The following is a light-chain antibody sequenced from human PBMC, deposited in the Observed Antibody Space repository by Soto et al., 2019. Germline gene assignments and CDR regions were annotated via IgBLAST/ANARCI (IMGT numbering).Light chain of an antibody. Sequence: RASQFVSSRSLAWYQQKLGQAPRLLIYGASNRATGIPGRFSASGSGTDFTLTITPLEPEDFAVYFCQQYANSPITFGQGTRLEIK. J-gene: IGKJ5*01. CDR3: QQYANSPIT. CDR2: GAS. V-gene: IGKV3-20*01. CDR1: QFVSSRS.